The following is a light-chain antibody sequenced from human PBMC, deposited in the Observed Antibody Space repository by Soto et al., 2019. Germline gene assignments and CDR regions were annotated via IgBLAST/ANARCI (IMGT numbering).Light chain of an antibody. CDR2: RNN. J-gene: IGLJ2*01. V-gene: IGLV1-47*01. Sequence: QSVLTQPPSASGTPGQRVTISCSGSGSNIGSNYVYWYQQLPGTVPQLLIYRNNERPSGVPDRFSGSKSGTSASLAISGLRSEDEADYYCAAWDDSLSGVVFGGGTKLTVL. CDR3: AAWDDSLSGVV. CDR1: GSNIGSNY.